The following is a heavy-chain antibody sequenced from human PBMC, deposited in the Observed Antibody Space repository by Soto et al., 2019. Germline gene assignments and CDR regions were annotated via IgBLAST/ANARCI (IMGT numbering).Heavy chain of an antibody. CDR2: ISAGGVKT. V-gene: IGHV3-23*01. D-gene: IGHD5-18*01. CDR3: AKEGEYSFGYYFDY. J-gene: IGHJ4*02. CDR1: GFIFNNYG. Sequence: GGSLRLSCAASGFIFNNYGMHWVRQAPGKGLEWVSRISAGGVKTYYADSVKGRFTVSRDNSEDTVFLQMNSLKADDTAVYYCAKEGEYSFGYYFDYWGQGTLVTVS.